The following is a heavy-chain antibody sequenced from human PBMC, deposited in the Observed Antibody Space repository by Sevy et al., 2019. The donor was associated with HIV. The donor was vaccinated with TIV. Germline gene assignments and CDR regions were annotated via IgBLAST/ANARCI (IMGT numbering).Heavy chain of an antibody. J-gene: IGHJ4*02. V-gene: IGHV4-39*02. CDR3: ARRAYGSSHYFDY. CDR2: IYYRGNT. Sequence: SETLSLTCSVSGDSITSSSYYWGWIRQPPGKGLEWIGIIYYRGNTYYNPSLKSRVTIFVDTSKNHFPLKLTSVTAADTAFYYCARRAYGSSHYFDYWGQGTLVTVSS. CDR1: GDSITSSSYY. D-gene: IGHD6-13*01.